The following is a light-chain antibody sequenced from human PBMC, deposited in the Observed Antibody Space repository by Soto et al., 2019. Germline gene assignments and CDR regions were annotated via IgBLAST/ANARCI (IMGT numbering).Light chain of an antibody. V-gene: IGKV1-5*03. Sequence: DIQMTQSPSTLSASVGDRVTITCRASQSISSWLAWYQQKPGKAPKLLLYKASSLESGVPSRFSGRGSGTGLTLNISSLQADDFATYYCQQYNSYSLTFGGGTKVEIK. CDR1: QSISSW. CDR2: KAS. CDR3: QQYNSYSLT. J-gene: IGKJ4*01.